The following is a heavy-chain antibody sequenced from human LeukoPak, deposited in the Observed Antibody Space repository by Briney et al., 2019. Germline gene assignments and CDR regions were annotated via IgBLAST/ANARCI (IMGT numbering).Heavy chain of an antibody. CDR2: INPSGGST. Sequence: ASVKVSCKASGYTFTSYYMHWVRQAPGQGLEWMGIINPSGGSTSYAQKFQGRVTMTRDTSTSTVYMELSSLRSDDTAVYYCARTRGTHISMAYLDSWGQGTLVTVSS. CDR1: GYTFTSYY. D-gene: IGHD2/OR15-2a*01. V-gene: IGHV1-46*01. CDR3: ARTRGTHISMAYLDS. J-gene: IGHJ4*02.